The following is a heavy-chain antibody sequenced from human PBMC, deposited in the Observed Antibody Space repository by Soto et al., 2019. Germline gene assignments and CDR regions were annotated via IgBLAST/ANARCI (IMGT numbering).Heavy chain of an antibody. Sequence: ASVKVSCKASGYTFTSYAMHWVRQAPGQRLEWMGWINAGNGNTKYSQKFQGRVTITRDTSASTAYMELSSLRSEDMAVYYCARDRAVVRGVISHYYYYGMDVWGQGTTVTVSS. CDR2: INAGNGNT. J-gene: IGHJ6*02. CDR3: ARDRAVVRGVISHYYYYGMDV. V-gene: IGHV1-3*01. D-gene: IGHD3-10*01. CDR1: GYTFTSYA.